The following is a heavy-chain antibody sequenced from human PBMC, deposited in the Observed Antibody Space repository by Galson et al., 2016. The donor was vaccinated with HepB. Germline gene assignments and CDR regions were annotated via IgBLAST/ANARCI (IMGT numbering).Heavy chain of an antibody. CDR3: ARGGYDSIPV. V-gene: IGHV6-1*01. CDR2: TYYRSNLHY. CDR1: GDSVSSNSAT. J-gene: IGHJ4*02. D-gene: IGHD3-9*01. Sequence: CAISGDSVSSNSATWNWIRQSPSRGLEWLGRTYYRSNLHYDYAVSVKGRITINPDTSKNQFSLQLNSVTPEDTALYYCARGGYDSIPVWGLGTLVTVSS.